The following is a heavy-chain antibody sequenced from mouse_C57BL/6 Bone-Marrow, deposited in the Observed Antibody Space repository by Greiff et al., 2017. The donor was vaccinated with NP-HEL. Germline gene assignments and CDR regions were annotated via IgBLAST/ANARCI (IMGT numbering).Heavy chain of an antibody. V-gene: IGHV5-2*01. CDR1: EYEFPSHD. D-gene: IGHD2-4*01. J-gene: IGHJ1*03. CDR3: ARQNYDDGWYFDV. CDR2: INSDGGST. Sequence: EVKLVESGGGLVQPGESLKLSCESNEYEFPSHDMSWVRKTPETRLELVAAINSDGGSTYYPDTMERRFIISRDNTKKTLYLQMSSLRSEDTALYYCARQNYDDGWYFDVWGTGTTVTVSS.